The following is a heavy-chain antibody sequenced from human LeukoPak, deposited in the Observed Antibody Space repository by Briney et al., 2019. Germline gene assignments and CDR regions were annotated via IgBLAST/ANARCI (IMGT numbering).Heavy chain of an antibody. V-gene: IGHV3-21*01. D-gene: IGHD3-16*01. Sequence: GGSLRLSCAASEFSFSSHGMNWVRQAPGKGLEWVSTINSSGDYTCYADSVKGRFTISRDNAKNSLYLQMNSLRAEDTAVYYCARDGMITAYAFDIWGQGTMVTVSS. CDR2: INSSGDYT. CDR3: ARDGMITAYAFDI. CDR1: EFSFSSHG. J-gene: IGHJ3*02.